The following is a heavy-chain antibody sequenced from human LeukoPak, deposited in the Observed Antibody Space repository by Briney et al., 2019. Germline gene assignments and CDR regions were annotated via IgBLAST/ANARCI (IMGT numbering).Heavy chain of an antibody. CDR1: GYAFTGYY. J-gene: IGHJ3*02. Sequence: ASVKVSCKASGYAFTGYYMDWVRQAPGQGLEWMGWINPNSGGTNYAQKFQGWVTMTRDTSISTAYMELSRLRSDDTAVYYCARERYDILTGPGAFDIWGQGTMVTVSS. D-gene: IGHD3-9*01. CDR3: ARERYDILTGPGAFDI. V-gene: IGHV1-2*04. CDR2: INPNSGGT.